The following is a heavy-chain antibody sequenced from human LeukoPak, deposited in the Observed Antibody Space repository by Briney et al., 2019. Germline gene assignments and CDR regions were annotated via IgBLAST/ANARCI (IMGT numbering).Heavy chain of an antibody. Sequence: GASVKVSCKASGYTFTGYYMHWVRQAPGQGLEWMGRINSNSGGTNYAQKFQGRVTMTRDTSISTAYMELSRLRSDDTAVYYCARVRFLEWFHDAFDIWGQGTMVTVSS. V-gene: IGHV1-2*06. CDR1: GYTFTGYY. CDR3: ARVRFLEWFHDAFDI. D-gene: IGHD3-3*01. CDR2: INSNSGGT. J-gene: IGHJ3*02.